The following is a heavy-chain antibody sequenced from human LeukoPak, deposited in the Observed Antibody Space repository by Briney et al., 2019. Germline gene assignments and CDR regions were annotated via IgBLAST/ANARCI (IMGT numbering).Heavy chain of an antibody. D-gene: IGHD6-13*01. CDR2: INSDGSST. J-gene: IGHJ3*02. CDR1: GLTFSSYW. CDR3: ARGRTIAAAGTCAFDI. Sequence: TGGSLRLSCATSGLTFSSYWMSWVRQAPGKGLVWVSRINSDGSSTSYADSVKGRFTISRDNAKNTLYLQMNSLRAEDTAVYYCARGRTIAAAGTCAFDIWGQGTMVTVSS. V-gene: IGHV3-74*01.